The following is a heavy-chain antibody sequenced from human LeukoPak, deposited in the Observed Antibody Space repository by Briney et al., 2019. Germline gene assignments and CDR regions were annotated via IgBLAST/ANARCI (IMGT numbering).Heavy chain of an antibody. D-gene: IGHD3-22*01. J-gene: IGHJ4*02. CDR2: ITNSGNSK. CDR1: EFTFSSYS. V-gene: IGHV3-48*01. Sequence: GGSLRLSCAASEFTFSSYSMNWVRQAPGKGLEWVSYITNSGNSKSYADSVKGRFTISRDNSKNTLYLQMNSLRAEDTAVYYCASLDSSGYYDDYWGQGTLVTVSS. CDR3: ASLDSSGYYDDY.